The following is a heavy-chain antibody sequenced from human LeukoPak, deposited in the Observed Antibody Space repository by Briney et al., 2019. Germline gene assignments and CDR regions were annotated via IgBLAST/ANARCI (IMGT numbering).Heavy chain of an antibody. D-gene: IGHD3-22*01. J-gene: IGHJ5*02. CDR2: ISAYNGNT. CDR1: GYTFTSYG. V-gene: IGHV1-18*01. CDR3: ARVPEDSSGGRWFDP. Sequence: ASVKVSRKASGYTFTSYGISWVRQAPGQGLEWMGWISAYNGNTNYAQKLQGRVTMTTDTSTSTAYMELRSLRSDDTAVYYCARVPEDSSGGRWFDPWGQGTLVTVSS.